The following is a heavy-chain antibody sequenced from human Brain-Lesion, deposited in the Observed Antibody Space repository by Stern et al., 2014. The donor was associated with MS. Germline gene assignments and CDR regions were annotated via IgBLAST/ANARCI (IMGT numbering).Heavy chain of an antibody. CDR1: GYIFTGYY. D-gene: IGHD3-3*01. CDR3: ARDQRGITIFGVVTDYYYLGMDV. V-gene: IGHV1-2*02. J-gene: IGHJ6*02. CDR2: INPNTGGT. Sequence: QVQLVESGAEVKKPGASVKVSCTTYGYIFTGYYIHWVRHAPGKGLEWMAWINPNTGGTKYAQKFQGRVTMSRDTSISTAYVELSSLTSDDTAVYYCARDQRGITIFGVVTDYYYLGMDVWGQGTTVTVSS.